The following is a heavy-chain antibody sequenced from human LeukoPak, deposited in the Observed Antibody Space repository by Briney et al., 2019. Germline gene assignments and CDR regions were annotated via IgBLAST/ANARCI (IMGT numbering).Heavy chain of an antibody. V-gene: IGHV3-11*01. D-gene: IGHD3-22*01. J-gene: IGHJ6*02. CDR3: ARSIGYYYTMDV. Sequence: GGSLRLSCLACGFSFSNYYIGWVRQAPGGGMEWISYISGSGSYLYYADSVEGRFTISRDNANNSLYLQMNSLRAEDTAVYYCARSIGYYYTMDVWGQGTTVTVSS. CDR1: GFSFSNYY. CDR2: ISGSGSYL.